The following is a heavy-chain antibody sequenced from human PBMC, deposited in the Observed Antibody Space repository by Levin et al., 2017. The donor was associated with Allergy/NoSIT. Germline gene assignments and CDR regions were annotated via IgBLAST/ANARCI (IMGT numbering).Heavy chain of an antibody. CDR2: IHKKGRI. CDR1: GDSMNNYY. V-gene: IGHV4-59*01. J-gene: IGHJ4*02. CDR3: ARLPDISGWPFDY. D-gene: IGHD6-19*01. Sequence: PSETLSLNCNVSGDSMNNYYWTWIRQPPRKGLEWIAFIHKKGRIKYNPSLKSRVTISVDTFKNQFSLELSAVTAADTAVYYCARLPDISGWPFDYWGPGTLVTVTS.